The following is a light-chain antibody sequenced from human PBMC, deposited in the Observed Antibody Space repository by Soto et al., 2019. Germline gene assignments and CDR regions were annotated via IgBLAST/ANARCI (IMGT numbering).Light chain of an antibody. CDR3: QQYNNWPPIFT. V-gene: IGKV3-15*01. Sequence: EIVMTQSPATLSVSPGERATLSCRASQSVSSNLAWYQQKPGQAPRLLIYGASTRATGIPARFSGSGSGTEFTLIISSLQSEDFAVYYCQQYNNWPPIFTFGPGIKVDIK. J-gene: IGKJ3*01. CDR1: QSVSSN. CDR2: GAS.